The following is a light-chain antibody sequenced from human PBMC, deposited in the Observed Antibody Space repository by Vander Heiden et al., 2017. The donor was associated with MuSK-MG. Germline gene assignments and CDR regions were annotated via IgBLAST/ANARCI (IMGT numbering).Light chain of an antibody. CDR1: QSIRTW. V-gene: IGKV1-5*01. J-gene: IGKJ3*01. CDR2: DAS. CDR3: QQYKSYS. Sequence: DIQMTQSPSTLSAFVGDRVTITCRASQSIRTWLAWDQQKPGKAPRLLIYDASSLNSGVPSRFSGSGSGTEFTRTISSLQPDDFATYYCQQYKSYSFGPGTKVDIK.